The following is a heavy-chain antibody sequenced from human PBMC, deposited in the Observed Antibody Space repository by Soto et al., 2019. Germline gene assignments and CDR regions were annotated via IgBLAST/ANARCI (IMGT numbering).Heavy chain of an antibody. Sequence: LHLVESGGGVVQPGRSLRLSCAASGFTFSDYAMHWVRQAPGKGLEWVANIKQDETEKNAVDSVKGRFTISRDNAKNLLFLQMNSLRAEDTAVYYCARGLFNYLYGMDVWGQGTTVTVSS. J-gene: IGHJ6*02. CDR2: IKQDETEK. CDR1: GFTFSDYA. CDR3: ARGLFNYLYGMDV. V-gene: IGHV3-7*01.